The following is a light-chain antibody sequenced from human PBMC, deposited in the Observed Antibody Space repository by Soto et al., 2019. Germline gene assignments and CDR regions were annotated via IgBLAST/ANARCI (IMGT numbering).Light chain of an antibody. V-gene: IGKV3-15*01. CDR1: QSVSSN. CDR3: QRYNNWPPWT. J-gene: IGKJ1*01. Sequence: EIVMTQSPATLSVSPGERATLSCRASQSVSSNLAWYQQKPGQAPRLLIYGASTRATGIPASFSGSGSGTEFPLTISSLQSEDFAVYYCQRYNNWPPWTFGQGTKVEI. CDR2: GAS.